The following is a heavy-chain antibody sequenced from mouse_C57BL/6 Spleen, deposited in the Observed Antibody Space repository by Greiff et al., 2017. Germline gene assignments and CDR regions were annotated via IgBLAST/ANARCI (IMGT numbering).Heavy chain of an antibody. CDR1: GYAFSSYW. J-gene: IGHJ2*01. CDR3: AREELDY. CDR2: IYPGDGVT. V-gene: IGHV1-80*01. Sequence: QVQLQQSGAELVKPGASVKISCKASGYAFSSYWRNWVKQRPGKGLEWIGQIYPGDGVTNYNGKFKGKATLTSAKSSSTAYMQLSSLTSEDSAVYFCAREELDYWGQGTTLTVSS.